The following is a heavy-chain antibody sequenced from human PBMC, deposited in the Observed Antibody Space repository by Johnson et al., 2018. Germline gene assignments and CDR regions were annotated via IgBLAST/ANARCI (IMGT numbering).Heavy chain of an antibody. D-gene: IGHD2-15*01. CDR2: IYYSGST. CDR1: GGSIGSYY. V-gene: IGHV4-59*01. Sequence: QVQLQESGPGLVKPSETLSLTCTVSGGSIGSYYWSWIRQPPGKGLECIGYIYYSGSTIYNPSLKSRVPMSVDTSKNQFSLKLSSVTAADTAVYYCARVLGSCGGGTCYTFDYWGQGTLVTVSS. J-gene: IGHJ4*02. CDR3: ARVLGSCGGGTCYTFDY.